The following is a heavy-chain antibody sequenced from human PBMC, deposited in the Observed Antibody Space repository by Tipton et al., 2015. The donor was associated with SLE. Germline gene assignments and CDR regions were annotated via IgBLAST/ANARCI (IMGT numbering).Heavy chain of an antibody. V-gene: IGHV4-34*01. CDR1: GGSFSGYY. J-gene: IGHJ4*02. CDR3: GRLWTDWTFDY. D-gene: IGHD3/OR15-3a*01. Sequence: LRLSCAVYGGSFSGYYWNWIRQPQGKGLEWIGEINHSGSTNYNPSLKSRVDISVDTSKTHFSLQLSSLTAADTAVYYCGRLWTDWTFDYWGQGTLVTVSS. CDR2: INHSGST.